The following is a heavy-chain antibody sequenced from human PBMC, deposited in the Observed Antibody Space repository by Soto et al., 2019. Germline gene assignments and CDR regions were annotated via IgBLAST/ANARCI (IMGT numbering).Heavy chain of an antibody. D-gene: IGHD2-8*02. Sequence: PSETLSLTCTVSGHSINNFYWSWIRQSPGKGLEWIGNVYYTGTTNYNPSLNSRVTISIDTSRKHFSLNLNSLTAADTAIYYCAVSTGGSQYYCDSWGQGALVTVS. CDR2: VYYTGTT. V-gene: IGHV4-59*01. CDR3: AVSTGGSQYYCDS. J-gene: IGHJ4*02. CDR1: GHSINNFY.